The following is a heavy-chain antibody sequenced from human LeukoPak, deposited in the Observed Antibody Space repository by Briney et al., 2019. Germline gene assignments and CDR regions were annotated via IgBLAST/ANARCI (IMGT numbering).Heavy chain of an antibody. V-gene: IGHV4-59*01. D-gene: IGHD4-17*01. CDR2: IYYSGSA. Sequence: SETLSLTCTVSGVSISSYYWSWIRQPPGKGLEWIGYIYYSGSANYNPSLKSRVTISVDTSKNQFSLKLSSVTAADTAVYYCARGPYGDLDYWGQGTLVAVSS. CDR1: GVSISSYY. J-gene: IGHJ4*02. CDR3: ARGPYGDLDY.